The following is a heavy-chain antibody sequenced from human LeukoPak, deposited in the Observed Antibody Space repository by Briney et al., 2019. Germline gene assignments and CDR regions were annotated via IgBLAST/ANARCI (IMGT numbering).Heavy chain of an antibody. CDR3: ARALHNDSSGYLSGCFDY. Sequence: GSLRLSCAASGFTFSSYSMNWVRQAPGKGLEWVSSISRSSSYIYYADSVKGRFTISRDNGKNSLYLQMNSLRAEDTAVYYCARALHNDSSGYLSGCFDYWGQGTLVTVSS. CDR2: ISRSSSYI. D-gene: IGHD3-22*01. J-gene: IGHJ4*02. CDR1: GFTFSSYS. V-gene: IGHV3-21*01.